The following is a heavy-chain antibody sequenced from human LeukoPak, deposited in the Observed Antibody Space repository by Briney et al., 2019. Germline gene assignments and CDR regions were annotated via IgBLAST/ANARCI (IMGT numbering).Heavy chain of an antibody. CDR2: IIPILGIA. Sequence: SVKVSCRASGGTFSSYAISWVRQAPGQGLEWMGRIIPILGIANYAQKFQGRVTITADKSTSTAYMELSSLRSEDTAVYYCARDGYTDYYYYGMDVWGQGTTVTVSS. CDR3: ARDGYTDYYYYGMDV. V-gene: IGHV1-69*04. CDR1: GGTFSSYA. J-gene: IGHJ6*02. D-gene: IGHD5-24*01.